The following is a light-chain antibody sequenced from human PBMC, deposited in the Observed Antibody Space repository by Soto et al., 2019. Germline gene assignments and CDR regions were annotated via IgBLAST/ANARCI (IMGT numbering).Light chain of an antibody. CDR2: AAS. CDR1: ESISSY. CDR3: QQRYSTLFT. Sequence: DFQMTQSPSSLSSCVGDRVTITCRARESISSYLYWDQQKPGKGPKLMIHAASSLQSGVPSRLSGSGSATDFTLTISSLQPKDFAAYYCQQRYSTLFTFGPGTKVDIK. V-gene: IGKV1-39*01. J-gene: IGKJ3*01.